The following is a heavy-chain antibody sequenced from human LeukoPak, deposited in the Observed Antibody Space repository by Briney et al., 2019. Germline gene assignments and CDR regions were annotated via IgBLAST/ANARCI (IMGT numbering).Heavy chain of an antibody. D-gene: IGHD3-22*01. V-gene: IGHV1-69*04. CDR1: GGTFSSYA. J-gene: IGHJ6*02. Sequence: GASVKVSCKASGGTFSSYAISWVRQAPGQGLEWMGRIIPILGIANYAQKFQGRVTITADKSTSTAYMELRSLRSDDTAVYYCARAKTHYYDSSGYYYCYYGMDVWGQGTTVTVSS. CDR2: IIPILGIA. CDR3: ARAKTHYYDSSGYYYCYYGMDV.